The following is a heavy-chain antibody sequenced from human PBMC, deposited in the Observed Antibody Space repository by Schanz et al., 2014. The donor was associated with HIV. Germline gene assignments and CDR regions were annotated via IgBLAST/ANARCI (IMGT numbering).Heavy chain of an antibody. D-gene: IGHD3-3*01. V-gene: IGHV3-48*01. CDR2: ISSSSSTI. Sequence: EVQLVESGGGLIQPGGSLRLSCEASGFTFDSQSMNWVRQAPGKGLEWVSYISSSSSTIYYADSVKGRFTISRDNAKNSLYLQMNSLRAEDTAVYYCARDWRPNYDFWSGSIGVIGMDVWGQGTTVTVSS. CDR3: ARDWRPNYDFWSGSIGVIGMDV. CDR1: GFTFDSQS. J-gene: IGHJ6*02.